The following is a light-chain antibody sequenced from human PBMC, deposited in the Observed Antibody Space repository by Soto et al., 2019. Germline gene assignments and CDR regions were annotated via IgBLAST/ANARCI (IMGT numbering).Light chain of an antibody. Sequence: EIVLTHSPGTLSLSPGERDTISCRASQSVFSYLAWFQQKPGQAPRLLIYDASNRATGIPARFSGSGSGTDFTLTISSLEPEDFAVYYCQQRSVWPLTFGGGTKVDIK. J-gene: IGKJ4*01. CDR3: QQRSVWPLT. CDR2: DAS. CDR1: QSVFSY. V-gene: IGKV3-11*01.